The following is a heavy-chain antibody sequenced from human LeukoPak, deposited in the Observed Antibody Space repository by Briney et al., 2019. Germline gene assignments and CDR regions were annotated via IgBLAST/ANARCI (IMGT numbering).Heavy chain of an antibody. D-gene: IGHD2-2*01. V-gene: IGHV1-69*04. CDR1: GGTFSSYA. CDR2: IIPILGIA. Sequence: SVKVSCKASGGTFSSYAISWVRQAPGQGLEWMGRIIPILGIANYAQKFQGRVTITADKSTSTAYMELSSLRSEDTAVYYCARDLNGFGSTSEFDYWAREPWSPSPQ. J-gene: IGHJ4*02. CDR3: ARDLNGFGSTSEFDY.